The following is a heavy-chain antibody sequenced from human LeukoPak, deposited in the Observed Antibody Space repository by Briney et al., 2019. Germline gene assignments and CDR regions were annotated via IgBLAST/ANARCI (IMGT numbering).Heavy chain of an antibody. CDR2: ISTFKGDT. J-gene: IGHJ3*01. V-gene: IGHV1-18*01. CDR3: ARDSGLGLFGV. CDR1: GYTFISYA. D-gene: IGHD3-10*01. Sequence: ASVKVSCKTSGYTFISYAISWVRQTPGQGLEWMGWISTFKGDTKYAQKFQDRVTMTTDTSTSTAHLELRSLTSEDTAIYYCARDSGLGLFGVWGQGTVVTVSS.